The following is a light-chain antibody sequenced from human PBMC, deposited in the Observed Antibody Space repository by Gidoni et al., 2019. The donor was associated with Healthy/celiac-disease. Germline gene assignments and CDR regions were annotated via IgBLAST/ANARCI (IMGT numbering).Light chain of an antibody. J-gene: IGKJ4*01. CDR3: QQRSNWPLT. CDR2: DAS. CDR1: QSVSSY. V-gene: IGKV3-11*01. Sequence: IVLTQSPATLSLSPGERATLSCRASQSVSSYLAWYKQKPGQAPRLLIYDASNRATGIPARFSGRGSGTDFTLTISSLETEDFAVYYCQQRSNWPLTFGGGTKVEIK.